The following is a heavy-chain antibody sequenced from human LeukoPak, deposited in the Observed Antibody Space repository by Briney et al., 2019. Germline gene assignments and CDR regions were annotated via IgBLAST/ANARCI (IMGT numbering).Heavy chain of an antibody. V-gene: IGHV3-21*01. Sequence: GGSLRLSCAASGFTFSSYSMNWVRQAPGKGLEWVSSISSSSYIYYADSVKGRFTISRDNAKNSLYLQMNSLRAEDTAVYYCARGLTGSRKFDYWGQGTLVTVSS. CDR3: ARGLTGSRKFDY. CDR1: GFTFSSYS. J-gene: IGHJ4*02. D-gene: IGHD3-9*01. CDR2: ISSSSYI.